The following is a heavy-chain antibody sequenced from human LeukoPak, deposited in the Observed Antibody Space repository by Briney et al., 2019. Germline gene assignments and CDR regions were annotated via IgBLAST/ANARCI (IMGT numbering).Heavy chain of an antibody. J-gene: IGHJ6*03. Sequence: PSETLSLTCTVSGGSISSSSYYWGWIRQPPGKGLEWIGSIYYSGSTYYNPSLKSRVTISVDTSKNQFSLKLSSVTAADTAVYYCAVDTAMVIHYYYYMDVWGKGTTVTISS. V-gene: IGHV4-39*01. CDR2: IYYSGST. CDR1: GGSISSSSYY. CDR3: AVDTAMVIHYYYYMDV. D-gene: IGHD5-18*01.